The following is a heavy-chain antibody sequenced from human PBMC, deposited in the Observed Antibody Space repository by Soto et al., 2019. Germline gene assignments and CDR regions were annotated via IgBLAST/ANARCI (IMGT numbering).Heavy chain of an antibody. V-gene: IGHV3-48*03. CDR1: GFTFSSYE. Sequence: GGSLRLSCAASGFTFSSYEMNWVRQAPGKGLEWVSYISSSGSTIYYADSGKGRFTISRDNAKNSLYLQMNSLRAEDTAVYYCATTMVHYYGMDVWGQGTTVTVSS. J-gene: IGHJ6*02. CDR2: ISSSGSTI. CDR3: ATTMVHYYGMDV. D-gene: IGHD3-10*01.